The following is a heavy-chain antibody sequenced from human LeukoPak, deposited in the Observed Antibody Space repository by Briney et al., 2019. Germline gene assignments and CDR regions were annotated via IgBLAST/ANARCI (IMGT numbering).Heavy chain of an antibody. CDR2: INHSGST. CDR1: GGSFSGYY. Sequence: SETLSLTCAVYGGSFSGYYWSWIRQPPGKGLEWIGEINHSGSTNYNPSLKSRVTISVDTSKNQSSLKLSSVTAADTAVYYCARGRLRLARGRYFDWSHYFDYWGQGTLVTVSS. CDR3: ARGRLRLARGRYFDWSHYFDY. J-gene: IGHJ4*02. V-gene: IGHV4-34*01. D-gene: IGHD3-9*01.